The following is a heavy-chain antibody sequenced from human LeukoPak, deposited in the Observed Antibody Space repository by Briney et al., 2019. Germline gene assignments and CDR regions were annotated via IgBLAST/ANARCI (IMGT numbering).Heavy chain of an antibody. CDR1: GFTFSSYV. D-gene: IGHD3-22*01. V-gene: IGHV3-30*04. CDR3: AKSGHYYDSSGYYPGY. CDR2: ISYDGSNE. J-gene: IGHJ4*02. Sequence: GRSLRLSCAASGFTFSSYVMHWVRQAPGKGLEWVAIISYDGSNEYYADSVKGRFTISRDNSKNTLYLQMNSLRAEDTAVYYCAKSGHYYDSSGYYPGYWGQGTLVTVSS.